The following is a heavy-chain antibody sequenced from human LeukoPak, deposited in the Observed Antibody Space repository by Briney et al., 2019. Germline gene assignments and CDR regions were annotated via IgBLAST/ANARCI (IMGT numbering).Heavy chain of an antibody. D-gene: IGHD3-16*01. CDR3: ARDRRPTLGWFDP. CDR1: GFTFDDYA. J-gene: IGHJ5*02. V-gene: IGHV3-9*01. Sequence: GRSLRLSCAASGFTFDDYAMHWVRQAPGKGLEWVSGISWNSGSIGYADSVKDRFTISRDNAKNSLYLQMNSLRAEDTAVYYCARDRRPTLGWFDPWGQGTLVTVSS. CDR2: ISWNSGSI.